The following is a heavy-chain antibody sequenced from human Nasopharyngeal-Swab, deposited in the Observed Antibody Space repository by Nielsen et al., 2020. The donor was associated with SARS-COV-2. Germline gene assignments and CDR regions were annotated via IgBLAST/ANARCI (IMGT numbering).Heavy chain of an antibody. CDR3: AKVRSWRLDAFDS. CDR2: IHTGVNNT. D-gene: IGHD6-13*01. J-gene: IGHJ4*02. Sequence: WIRQPPGKGLEWVSVIHTGVNNTYYVDSVKGRFTISRDNSKKTLFLQMNSLRVEDTAVYYCAKVRSWRLDAFDSWGQGTLVTVSS. V-gene: IGHV3-23*03.